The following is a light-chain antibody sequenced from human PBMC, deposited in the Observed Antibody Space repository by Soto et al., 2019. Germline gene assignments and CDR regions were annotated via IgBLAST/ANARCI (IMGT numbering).Light chain of an antibody. J-gene: IGKJ5*01. Sequence: VVLKKSPATLSLYTGERATLSCRTSLSVSVYLDWYQQKPGQAPRLLIYGASSRATGIPDRFSGSGSGTDFTLTISRLEPEDFAVYYCQQYGSSPITFGQGTRLEI. CDR2: GAS. CDR3: QQYGSSPIT. V-gene: IGKV3-20*01. CDR1: LSVSVY.